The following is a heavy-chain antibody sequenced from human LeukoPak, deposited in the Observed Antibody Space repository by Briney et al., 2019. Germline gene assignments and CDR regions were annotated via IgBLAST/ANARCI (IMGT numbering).Heavy chain of an antibody. CDR3: ARATAAPSSYFFDH. CDR1: GGSIRSSNSF. D-gene: IGHD6-25*01. J-gene: IGHJ4*02. V-gene: IGHV4-39*07. CDR2: IYYNGNT. Sequence: PSETLSLTCSVSGGSIRSSNSFWGWIRQPPGERLEWIATIYYNGNTYYNPSLQSRVTISVDTSTNQFSLKLNPVIAADTAVYYCARATAAPSSYFFDHWGQGTLVTVSS.